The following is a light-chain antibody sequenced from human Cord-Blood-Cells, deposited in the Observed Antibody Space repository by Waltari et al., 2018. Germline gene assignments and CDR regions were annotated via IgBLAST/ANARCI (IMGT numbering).Light chain of an antibody. CDR3: QQRSNWPRFT. Sequence: EIVLTQSTATLSLSPGERATLSCRASQRVSSYLAWYQQKPGKAPRLLIYDASNRATGIPARFSGSGSATDFTLTISRLEPEDFAVYYCQQRSNWPRFTFGPGTKVDIK. J-gene: IGKJ3*01. CDR2: DAS. V-gene: IGKV3-11*01. CDR1: QRVSSY.